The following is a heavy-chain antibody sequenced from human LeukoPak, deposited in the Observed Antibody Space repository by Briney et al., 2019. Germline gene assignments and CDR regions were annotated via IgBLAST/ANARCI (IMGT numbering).Heavy chain of an antibody. CDR1: GGSFSGYY. D-gene: IGHD6-13*01. Sequence: SETLSLTCAVYGGSFSGYYWSWLRQPPGKGLEWIGEINHSGSTNYNPSLKSRVTISVDTSKNQFSLKLSSVTAADTAVCYCARTPGRIAAAGTNWFDPWGQGTLVTVSS. CDR2: INHSGST. CDR3: ARTPGRIAAAGTNWFDP. V-gene: IGHV4-34*01. J-gene: IGHJ5*02.